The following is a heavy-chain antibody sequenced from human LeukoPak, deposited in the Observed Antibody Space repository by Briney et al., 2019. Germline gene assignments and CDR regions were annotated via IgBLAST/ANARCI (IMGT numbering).Heavy chain of an antibody. Sequence: PGGSLRLSCAASGFTFSSYWMHWVRQAPGEGLVWVSRINSDGSSTSYADSVKGRFTISRDNAKNTVYLQMNSLRAEDTAVYYCAARGYCSGTSCLLEYWGQGTLVTVSS. CDR2: INSDGSST. CDR3: AARGYCSGTSCLLEY. J-gene: IGHJ4*02. V-gene: IGHV3-74*01. D-gene: IGHD2-2*01. CDR1: GFTFSSYW.